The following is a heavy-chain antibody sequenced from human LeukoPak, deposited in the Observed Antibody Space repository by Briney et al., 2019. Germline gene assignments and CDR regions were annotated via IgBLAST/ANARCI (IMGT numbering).Heavy chain of an antibody. D-gene: IGHD4-17*01. Sequence: SETLSLTCTVSGGSISSSSCYWGWIRQPPGKGLEWIGSIYYSGSTYYNPSLKSRVTISVDTSKNQFSLKLSSVTAADTAVYYCARDDYGFLRVIDYWGQGALVTVSS. CDR1: GGSISSSSCY. V-gene: IGHV4-39*02. CDR2: IYYSGST. J-gene: IGHJ4*02. CDR3: ARDDYGFLRVIDY.